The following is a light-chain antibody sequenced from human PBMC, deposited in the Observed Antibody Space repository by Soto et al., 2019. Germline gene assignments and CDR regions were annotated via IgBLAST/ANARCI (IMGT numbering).Light chain of an antibody. Sequence: EIVLTQSPATLSLSPGEGASLSCRASQSVGTYMAWYQHKPGQAPRLLIYDASKRVTGIPARFSGSGSGTNFTFTISSLEPADFALYFCQLRSSWPPYTFAQGTKLGIK. CDR1: QSVGTY. V-gene: IGKV3-11*01. CDR3: QLRSSWPPYT. CDR2: DAS. J-gene: IGKJ2*01.